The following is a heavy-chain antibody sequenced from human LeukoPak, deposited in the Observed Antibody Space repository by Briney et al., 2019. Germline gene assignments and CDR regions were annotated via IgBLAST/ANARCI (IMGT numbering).Heavy chain of an antibody. CDR2: IYYSGST. CDR1: GGSINNSNYY. Sequence: PSETLSLTCTVSGGSINNSNYYWGWIRQPPGKGLEWIGSIYYSGSTYYNPSLKSRVTISVDTSKNQFSLKLSSVTAADTAVYYCAREGGGYSEGSDYWGQGTLVTVSS. V-gene: IGHV4-39*07. D-gene: IGHD5-12*01. J-gene: IGHJ4*02. CDR3: AREGGGYSEGSDY.